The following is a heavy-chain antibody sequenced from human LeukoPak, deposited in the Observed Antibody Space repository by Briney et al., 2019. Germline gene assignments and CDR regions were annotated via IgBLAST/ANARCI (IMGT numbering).Heavy chain of an antibody. Sequence: ASVKVSCKASGYTFTSYDINWVRQATGQGLEWMGWMNPNSGNTGYAQKFQGRVTMTRNTSISTAYMELSSLRSEDTAVYYCAREMYSSSWFPRGNWFDPWGQGTLVTVSS. D-gene: IGHD6-13*01. CDR3: AREMYSSSWFPRGNWFDP. V-gene: IGHV1-8*01. CDR2: MNPNSGNT. CDR1: GYTFTSYD. J-gene: IGHJ5*02.